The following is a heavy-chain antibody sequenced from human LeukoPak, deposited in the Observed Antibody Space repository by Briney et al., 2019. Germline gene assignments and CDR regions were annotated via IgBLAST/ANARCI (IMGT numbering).Heavy chain of an antibody. Sequence: GGSLRLSCAASGFTFDTYAMHWVRQAPGEGLEWLAVISYNGNNNKYTDSVKGRFTISRDNSKNTVYLQMNGLRLEDTAVYYCAKTFHGANTWSYFDNGGQGPLVTVSS. J-gene: IGHJ4*02. CDR2: ISYNGNNN. CDR3: AKTFHGANTWSYFDN. D-gene: IGHD3-16*01. CDR1: GFTFDTYA. V-gene: IGHV3-30*18.